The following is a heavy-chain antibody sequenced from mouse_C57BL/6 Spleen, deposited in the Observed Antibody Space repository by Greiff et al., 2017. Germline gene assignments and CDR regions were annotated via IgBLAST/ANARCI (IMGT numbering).Heavy chain of an antibody. CDR3: ARRRDDCEGGFAY. Sequence: QVQLKQSGAELVKPGASVKLSCKASGYTFTSYWMQWVKQRPGQGLEWIGEIDPSDSYTNYNQKFKGKATLTVDTSSSTASMQLSSLTSADSAVYYCARRRDDCEGGFAYWGQGTLVTVSS. CDR2: IDPSDSYT. D-gene: IGHD2-4*01. J-gene: IGHJ3*01. CDR1: GYTFTSYW. V-gene: IGHV1-50*01.